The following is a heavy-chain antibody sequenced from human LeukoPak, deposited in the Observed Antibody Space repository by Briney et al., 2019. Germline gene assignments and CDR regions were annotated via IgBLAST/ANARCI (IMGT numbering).Heavy chain of an antibody. CDR3: ARDAGLLWFGELSGWFDP. V-gene: IGHV1-69*13. CDR1: GGTFSSYA. D-gene: IGHD3-10*01. Sequence: ASVKVSCKASGGTFSSYAINWVRQAPGQGLEWMGGIIPIFDTTDYAQTFQGRVTITADESTSTAYMELTSLRSEDTAVYYCARDAGLLWFGELSGWFDPWGQGTLVTVSS. J-gene: IGHJ5*02. CDR2: IIPIFDTT.